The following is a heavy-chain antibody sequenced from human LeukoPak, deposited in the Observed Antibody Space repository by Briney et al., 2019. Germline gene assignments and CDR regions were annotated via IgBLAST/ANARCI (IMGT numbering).Heavy chain of an antibody. CDR3: AREDYYGSNSGLPDY. CDR1: GYTFTGYY. V-gene: IGHV1-2*02. D-gene: IGHD4-23*01. J-gene: IGHJ4*02. CDR2: INPNSGGT. Sequence: ASVKVSCKASGYTFTGYYMHWVRQAPGQGLEWMGWINPNSGGTNYAQKFQGRVTMTRDTSISTAYMELSRLRSDDTAVYYCAREDYYGSNSGLPDYWGQGTLVTVSS.